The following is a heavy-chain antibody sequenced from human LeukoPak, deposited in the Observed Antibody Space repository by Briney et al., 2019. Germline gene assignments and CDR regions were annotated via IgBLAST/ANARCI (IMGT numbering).Heavy chain of an antibody. J-gene: IGHJ4*02. CDR2: IIGSGDTT. V-gene: IGHV3-23*01. D-gene: IGHD1-26*01. CDR1: GFTFSGYA. CDR3: ARVIVGSTPHMDYLDY. Sequence: GGSLRLSCAASGFTFSGYAMSWVRQAPGKGLEWVSAIIGSGDTTYYADSVKGRFTISRDNSKNILYLQMNSLRAEDTAVYYCARVIVGSTPHMDYLDYWGQGTLVTVSS.